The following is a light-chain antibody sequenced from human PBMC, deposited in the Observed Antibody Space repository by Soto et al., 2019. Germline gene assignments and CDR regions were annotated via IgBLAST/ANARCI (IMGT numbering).Light chain of an antibody. Sequence: ESVLMQSPGTLSLSPGERATLSCRASQTMTRAYLAWYQQKPGQAPRLLIYAASYRATGIPDKFSGSGSGTDFSLTISRLEPEDSAVYYCHQYHSPPQTFGQGTKVDIK. V-gene: IGKV3-20*01. CDR1: QTMTRAY. CDR2: AAS. CDR3: HQYHSPPQT. J-gene: IGKJ2*01.